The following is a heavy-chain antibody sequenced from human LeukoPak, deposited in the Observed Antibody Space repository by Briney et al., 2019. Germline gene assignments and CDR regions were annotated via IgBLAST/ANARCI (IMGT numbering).Heavy chain of an antibody. CDR1: GFTFSSYE. V-gene: IGHV3-48*03. CDR2: ISTSGSTI. J-gene: IGHJ4*02. D-gene: IGHD6-6*01. Sequence: PGGSLRLSCAASGFTFSSYEMSWVRQAPGKGLEWVSYISTSGSTIYYADSVKGRFTISRDNAKRSLYLQMNSLRAEDTAVYYCARGPYSSSSYFDYWGQGTLVTVSS. CDR3: ARGPYSSSSYFDY.